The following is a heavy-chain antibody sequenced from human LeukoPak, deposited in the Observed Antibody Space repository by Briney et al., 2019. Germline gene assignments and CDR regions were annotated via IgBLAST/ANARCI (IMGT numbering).Heavy chain of an antibody. J-gene: IGHJ4*02. CDR1: GYTFTSYY. Sequence: ASVKVSCKASGYTFTSYYMHWVRQAPGQGLEWMGIINPSGGSTSYAQKFQGRVTMTRDTSTSTAYMELRSPRSDDTAVYYCAREREGNWNYFDYWGQGTLVTVSS. V-gene: IGHV1-46*01. CDR2: INPSGGST. CDR3: AREREGNWNYFDY. D-gene: IGHD1-20*01.